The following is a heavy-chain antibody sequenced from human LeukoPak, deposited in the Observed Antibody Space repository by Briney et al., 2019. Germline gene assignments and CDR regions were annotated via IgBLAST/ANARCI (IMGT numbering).Heavy chain of an antibody. Sequence: PSETLSLTCTVSGGSVSSDYWSWIRQPPGKGLEWIGYIYHTGNNDYNPSLKSRATISLDTSKNQFSLKLTSVTAADTAVYYCARAQPGSGWYGYWGQGTLVTVSS. J-gene: IGHJ4*02. D-gene: IGHD6-19*01. CDR3: ARAQPGSGWYGY. CDR1: GGSVSSDY. CDR2: IYHTGNN. V-gene: IGHV4-59*08.